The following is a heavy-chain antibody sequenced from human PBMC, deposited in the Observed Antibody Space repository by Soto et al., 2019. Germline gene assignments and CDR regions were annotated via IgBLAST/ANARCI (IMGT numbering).Heavy chain of an antibody. CDR2: IYHSGST. Sequence: SETLSLTCAVSSGSISSSNWWSWVRQPPGKGLEWIGEIYHSGSTNYNPSLKSRVTISVDKSKNQFSLKLSSVTAADTAVYYCASSPHHDAFDIWGQGTMVTVSS. J-gene: IGHJ3*02. V-gene: IGHV4-4*02. CDR1: SGSISSSNW. CDR3: ASSPHHDAFDI.